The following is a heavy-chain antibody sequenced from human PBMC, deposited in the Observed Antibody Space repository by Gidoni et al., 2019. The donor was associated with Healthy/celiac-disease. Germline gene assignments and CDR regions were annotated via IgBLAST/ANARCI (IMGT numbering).Heavy chain of an antibody. D-gene: IGHD1-1*01. Sequence: EVQLVESGGGLVKPGGYLRLCCSASGFTFSRYSMNWVCQAPGKGLEWVSSISSSSSYIYYADSVKGRCTISRDNANNSRYLQMNSLRAEDTAVYYCARDLLNWREDYYYYGMDVWGQGTTVTVSS. J-gene: IGHJ6*02. CDR3: ARDLLNWREDYYYYGMDV. CDR2: ISSSSSYI. V-gene: IGHV3-21*01. CDR1: GFTFSRYS.